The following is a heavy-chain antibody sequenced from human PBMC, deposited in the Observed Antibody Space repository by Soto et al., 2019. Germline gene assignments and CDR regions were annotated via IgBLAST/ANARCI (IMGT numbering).Heavy chain of an antibody. CDR2: IYYSGST. D-gene: IGHD6-13*01. CDR1: GGSISSGGYY. J-gene: IGHJ4*02. Sequence: SETLSLTCTVSGGSISSGGYYWSWLRQHPGKGLEWIGYIYYSGSTYYNPSLKSRVTISVDTSKNQFSLKLSSVTAADTAVYYCARDLVAAAGTIYYFDYWGQGTLVTVSS. V-gene: IGHV4-31*03. CDR3: ARDLVAAAGTIYYFDY.